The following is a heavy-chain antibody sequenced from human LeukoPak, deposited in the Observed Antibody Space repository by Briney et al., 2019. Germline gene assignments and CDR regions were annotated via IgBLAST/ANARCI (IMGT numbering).Heavy chain of an antibody. Sequence: GGSLRLSCAASGFTFSSYSMNWVRQAPGKGLEWVSSISSSSSYIYYADSVKGRFTISRDNAKSSLYLQMNSLRAEDTAVYYCARGGFGVVINQLDYWGQGTLVTVSS. J-gene: IGHJ4*02. CDR1: GFTFSSYS. CDR3: ARGGFGVVINQLDY. D-gene: IGHD3-3*01. V-gene: IGHV3-21*01. CDR2: ISSSSSYI.